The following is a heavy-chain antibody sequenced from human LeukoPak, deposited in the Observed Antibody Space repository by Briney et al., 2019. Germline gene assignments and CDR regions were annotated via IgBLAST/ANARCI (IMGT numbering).Heavy chain of an antibody. Sequence: PGGSLRLSCAASGFTFSSYSMNWVRQAPGKGLEWVSSISSSSSYIYYADSVKGRFTISRDNAKNSLYLQMNSLRAEDTAVYYCARGRGYSGYGPFGYWGQGTLVTVSS. CDR3: ARGRGYSGYGPFGY. CDR2: ISSSSSYI. CDR1: GFTFSSYS. V-gene: IGHV3-21*01. D-gene: IGHD5-12*01. J-gene: IGHJ4*02.